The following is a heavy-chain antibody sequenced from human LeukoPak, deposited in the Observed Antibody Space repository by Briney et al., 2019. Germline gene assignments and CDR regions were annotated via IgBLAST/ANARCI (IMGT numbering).Heavy chain of an antibody. CDR2: INHSGST. J-gene: IGHJ5*02. CDR3: ASAYCTNGVCYRSWFDP. CDR1: GGSFSGYY. D-gene: IGHD2-8*01. Sequence: PSETLSLTCAVYGGSFSGYYWSWIRQPPGKGLEWIGEINHSGSTNYNPSLKSRVTISVDTSKNQFSLKLSSVTAADTAVYYCASAYCTNGVCYRSWFDPWGQGTLVTVSS. V-gene: IGHV4-34*01.